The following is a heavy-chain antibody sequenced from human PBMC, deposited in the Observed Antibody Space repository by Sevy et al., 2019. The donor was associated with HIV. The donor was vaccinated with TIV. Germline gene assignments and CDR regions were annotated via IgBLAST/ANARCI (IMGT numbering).Heavy chain of an antibody. Sequence: ASVKVSCKASGYTFTGYYMHWVRQAPGQGLEWMGWINPNSGGTNYAQKFQGRVTMTRDTSISTAYMELGRLRSDDTAVYYGARAGDYYYYGMDVWGQGTTVTVSS. CDR1: GYTFTGYY. V-gene: IGHV1-2*02. CDR2: INPNSGGT. CDR3: ARAGDYYYYGMDV. D-gene: IGHD6-19*01. J-gene: IGHJ6*02.